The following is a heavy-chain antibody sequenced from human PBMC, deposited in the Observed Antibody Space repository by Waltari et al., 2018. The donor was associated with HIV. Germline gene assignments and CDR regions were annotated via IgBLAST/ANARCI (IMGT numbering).Heavy chain of an antibody. V-gene: IGHV1-3*01. CDR2: INAGNGNT. CDR3: ASGGSGSGWSSYYYGMDV. Sequence: QVQLVQSGAEVKKPGASVKVSCKASGYTFTSYAMHWVRQAPGQRLEWMGWINAGNGNTKYSQKFQGRVTITRDTSASTAYMELSSLRSEDTAVYYCASGGSGSGWSSYYYGMDVWGQGTTVTVSS. CDR1: GYTFTSYA. D-gene: IGHD6-19*01. J-gene: IGHJ6*02.